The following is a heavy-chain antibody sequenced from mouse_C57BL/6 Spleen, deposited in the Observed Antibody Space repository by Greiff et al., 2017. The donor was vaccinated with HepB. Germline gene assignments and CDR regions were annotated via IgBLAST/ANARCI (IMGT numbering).Heavy chain of an antibody. V-gene: IGHV1-52*01. D-gene: IGHD2-3*01. J-gene: IGHJ2*01. Sequence: VQLQQPGAELVRPGSSVKLSCKASGYTFTSYWMHWVKQRPIQGLEWIGNIDPSDSETHYNQKFKDKATLTVDKSSSTAYMQLSSLTSEDSAVYYCARDDGYYGGLALFDYWGQGTTLTVSS. CDR3: ARDDGYYGGLALFDY. CDR2: IDPSDSET. CDR1: GYTFTSYW.